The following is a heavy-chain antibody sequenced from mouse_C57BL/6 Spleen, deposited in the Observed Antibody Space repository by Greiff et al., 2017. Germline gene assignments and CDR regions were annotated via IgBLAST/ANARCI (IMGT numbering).Heavy chain of an antibody. CDR3: AIGYNGTDFDY. D-gene: IGHD2-1*01. Sequence: QVQLQQPGAELVKPGASVKVSCKASGYTFTSYWMHWVKQRPGQGLEWIGRLHPSDSDTNYNQKFKGKATLTVDNSSSTAYMQLSSLTSEDSAVYYCAIGYNGTDFDYWGKGTTLTVSS. CDR1: GYTFTSYW. J-gene: IGHJ2*01. CDR2: LHPSDSDT. V-gene: IGHV1-74*01.